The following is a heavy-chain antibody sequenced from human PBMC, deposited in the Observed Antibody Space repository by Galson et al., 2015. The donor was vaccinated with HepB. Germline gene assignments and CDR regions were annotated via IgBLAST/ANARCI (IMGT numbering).Heavy chain of an antibody. J-gene: IGHJ6*02. CDR2: INPNSGGT. CDR3: AKSPTYYGSGDYDTPYYKYAMDV. CDR1: GYTFTGYY. D-gene: IGHD3-10*01. V-gene: IGHV1-2*06. Sequence: SCKASGYTFTGYYIHWVRQAPGQGLEWMGRINPNSGGTNSAQKFQGRVTMTRDTSISTAYMELSRLTSDDSAVYYCAKSPTYYGSGDYDTPYYKYAMDVWGRGTTVTVSS.